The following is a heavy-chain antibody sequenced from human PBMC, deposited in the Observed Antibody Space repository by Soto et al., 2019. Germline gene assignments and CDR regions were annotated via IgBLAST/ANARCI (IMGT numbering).Heavy chain of an antibody. CDR3: AKGAAAGIGYYYYYYGMDV. Sequence: GGSLRLSCAASGFTFSSYGMHWVRQAPGKGLEWVAVISYDGSNKYYADSVKGRFTISRDNSKNTLYLQMNSLRAEDTAVHYCAKGAAAGIGYYYYYYGMDVWGQGTTVTVSS. D-gene: IGHD6-13*01. V-gene: IGHV3-30*18. CDR2: ISYDGSNK. J-gene: IGHJ6*02. CDR1: GFTFSSYG.